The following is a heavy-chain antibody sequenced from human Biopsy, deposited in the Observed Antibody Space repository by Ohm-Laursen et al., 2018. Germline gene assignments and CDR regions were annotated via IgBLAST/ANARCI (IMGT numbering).Heavy chain of an antibody. Sequence: TLSLTCAVFGGSFRRYYWIWTPQPPGKGLEWIGEINHKGSTNYNPSLKSRVTISVDTSNNQFSLKLRPVAAADTAVYYCARAVDYYDPYYYYGLDVWGQGTTVTVSS. CDR1: GGSFRRYY. CDR2: INHKGST. CDR3: ARAVDYYDPYYYYGLDV. D-gene: IGHD3-16*01. J-gene: IGHJ6*02. V-gene: IGHV4-34*01.